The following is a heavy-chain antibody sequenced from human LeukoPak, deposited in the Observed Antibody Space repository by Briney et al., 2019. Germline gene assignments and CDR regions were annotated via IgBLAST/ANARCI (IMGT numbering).Heavy chain of an antibody. Sequence: ASVKVSCKVSGYTLTELSMHWVRQAPGKGLEWMGGFDPEDGETIYAQKLQGRVTMTTDTSTSTAYMELRSLRSDDTAVYYCARFSIAVAGHFDFDYWGQGTLVTVSS. D-gene: IGHD6-19*01. CDR1: GYTLTELS. CDR3: ARFSIAVAGHFDFDY. V-gene: IGHV1-24*01. J-gene: IGHJ4*02. CDR2: FDPEDGET.